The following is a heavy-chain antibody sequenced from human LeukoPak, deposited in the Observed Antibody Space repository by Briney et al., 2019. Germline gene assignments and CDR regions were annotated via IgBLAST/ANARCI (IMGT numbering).Heavy chain of an antibody. Sequence: GGSLGLSCAASGFTFSSYWMSWVRQAPGKGLEWVANIKEDGRDKYYVDSVKGRFTISRDNAKNSLYLQMNSLRSEDTAVYYCARASAVAGTRDYWGLGTLVTVSS. CDR2: IKEDGRDK. CDR3: ARASAVAGTRDY. V-gene: IGHV3-7*01. J-gene: IGHJ4*02. CDR1: GFTFSSYW. D-gene: IGHD6-19*01.